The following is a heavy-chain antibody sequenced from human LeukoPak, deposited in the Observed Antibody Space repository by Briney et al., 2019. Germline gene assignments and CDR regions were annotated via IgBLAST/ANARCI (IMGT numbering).Heavy chain of an antibody. CDR2: IYNSGST. CDR3: AIQIRGFDY. V-gene: IGHV4-59*08. CDR1: GGSSGSYY. J-gene: IGHJ4*02. Sequence: SETLSLTCSVSGGSSGSYYWSWIRQPPGKGLEWIGYIYNSGSTNYNPSLKSRVTISVDTSKNQFSLKLNSVTAADTAVYYCAIQIRGFDYWGQGALVTVPS. D-gene: IGHD3-3*01.